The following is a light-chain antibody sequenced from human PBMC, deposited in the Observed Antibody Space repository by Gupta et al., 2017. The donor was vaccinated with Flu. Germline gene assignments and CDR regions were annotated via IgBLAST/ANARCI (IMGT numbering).Light chain of an antibody. CDR2: AAS. CDR3: QQYNSYPRT. J-gene: IGKJ1*01. V-gene: IGKV1-9*01. CDR1: QGIRSY. Sequence: DIHLTKSPSFLSASVGDKVTITCRASQGIRSYLAWYQQKPGKAPKLLIYAASTLQSGVPSRFSGGGSGTEFTLTISSLQPEDFATYYCQQYNSYPRTFGQGTKVEIK.